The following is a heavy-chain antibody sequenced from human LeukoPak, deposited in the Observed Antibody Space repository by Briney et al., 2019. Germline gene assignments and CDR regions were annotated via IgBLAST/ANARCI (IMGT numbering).Heavy chain of an antibody. CDR2: IYYSGST. J-gene: IGHJ5*02. CDR1: GGSISSYY. Sequence: SETLSLTCTVSGGSISSYYWSWIRQPPGKGLEWIGYIYYSGSTNYNPSLKSRVTISVDTSKNQFSLKLSSVTAADTAVYYCARGQWLSLNPKYNWFDPWGQGTLVTVSS. D-gene: IGHD6-19*01. CDR3: ARGQWLSLNPKYNWFDP. V-gene: IGHV4-59*01.